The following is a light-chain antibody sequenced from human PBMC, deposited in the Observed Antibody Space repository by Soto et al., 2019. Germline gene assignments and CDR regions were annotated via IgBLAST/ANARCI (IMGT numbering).Light chain of an antibody. J-gene: IGKJ4*01. CDR1: QSVLYSSNNKNY. Sequence: DIVMTQSPESLAVSLGERATINCKSSQSVLYSSNNKNYLAWYQQKPGQPPKPLTYWASTRESGVPDRFSGSGSETDFTLTISSLQAEDVAVYYCQQYYSIPLTFGGGTKVEI. CDR2: WAS. CDR3: QQYYSIPLT. V-gene: IGKV4-1*01.